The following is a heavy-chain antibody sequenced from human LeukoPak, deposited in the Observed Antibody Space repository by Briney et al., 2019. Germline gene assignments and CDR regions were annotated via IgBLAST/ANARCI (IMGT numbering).Heavy chain of an antibody. Sequence: SETLSLTCAVYGESFSGYYWSWIRQPPGKGLEWIGEINHSGSTNYNPSLKSRVTISVDTSKNQFSLKLSSVTAADTAVYYCARAGLIVAPDYWGQGTLVTVSS. CDR2: INHSGST. CDR3: ARAGLIVAPDY. D-gene: IGHD3-22*01. CDR1: GESFSGYY. J-gene: IGHJ4*02. V-gene: IGHV4-34*01.